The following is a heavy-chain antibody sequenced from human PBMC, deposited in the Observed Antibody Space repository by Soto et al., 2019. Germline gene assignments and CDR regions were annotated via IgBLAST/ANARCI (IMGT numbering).Heavy chain of an antibody. Sequence: PSESLSHTCTVAGGSVSSCSYYWSWIRLPPGKGLEWIGYSYYSGSTNYNPSLKSRITISVDRSNNQFFLKLSSLTAEDTTVYYCARFKIRRGSYYRPWFDPWGQGNRATVSS. CDR1: GGSVSSCSYY. J-gene: IGHJ5*02. CDR2: SYYSGST. CDR3: ARFKIRRGSYYRPWFDP. V-gene: IGHV4-61*01. D-gene: IGHD1-26*01.